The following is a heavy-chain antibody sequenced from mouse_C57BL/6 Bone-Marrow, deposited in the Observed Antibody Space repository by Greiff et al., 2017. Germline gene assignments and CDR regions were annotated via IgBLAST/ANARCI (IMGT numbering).Heavy chain of an antibody. CDR2: IDPSDSYT. J-gene: IGHJ2*01. Sequence: QVQLQQPGAELVKPGASVKLSCKASGYTFTSYWMQWVKQRPGQGLEWIGEIDPSDSYTNYNQKFKGKAPLTVDTSSSTAYMQLSSLTSEDSAVYYCASHVDYWGQGTTLTVSS. V-gene: IGHV1-50*01. CDR3: ASHVDY. CDR1: GYTFTSYW.